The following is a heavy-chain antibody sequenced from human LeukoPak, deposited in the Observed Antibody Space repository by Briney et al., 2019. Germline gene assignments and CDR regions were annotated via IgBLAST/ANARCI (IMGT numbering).Heavy chain of an antibody. V-gene: IGHV4-59*12. Sequence: SETLSLTCTVSGGSISSYYWSWIRQPPGKGLEWIGYIYYSGSTNYNPSLKSRVTISVDTSKNQFSLKLSSVTAADTAVYYCARGPGGVVPAAWGWFDPWGQGTLVTVSS. CDR1: GGSISSYY. J-gene: IGHJ5*02. CDR2: IYYSGST. D-gene: IGHD2-2*01. CDR3: ARGPGGVVPAAWGWFDP.